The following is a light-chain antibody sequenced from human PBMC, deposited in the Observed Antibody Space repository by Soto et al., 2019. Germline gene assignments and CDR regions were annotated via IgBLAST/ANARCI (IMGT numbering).Light chain of an antibody. Sequence: SYELTQPPSVSVSPGQTASITCSGEKLGDKYACWYQQKPGQSPVLVIYQDSKRPSGIPERFSGSNSGNTATLTISGTQAIDEADYYCQAWDSSTEVVFGGGTKLTVL. V-gene: IGLV3-1*01. CDR2: QDS. CDR1: KLGDKY. J-gene: IGLJ2*01. CDR3: QAWDSSTEVV.